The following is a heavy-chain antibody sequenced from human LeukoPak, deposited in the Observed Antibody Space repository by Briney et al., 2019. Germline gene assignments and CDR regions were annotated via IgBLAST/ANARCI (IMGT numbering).Heavy chain of an antibody. CDR3: ARDSKAAAGNINWFDP. CDR1: GGSISSSSYY. V-gene: IGHV4-39*07. J-gene: IGHJ5*02. D-gene: IGHD6-13*01. CDR2: IYYSGST. Sequence: PSETLSLTCTVSGGSISSSSYYWGWIRQPPGKGLEWIGSIYYSGSTYYNPSLKSRGTISVDTSKNQFSLKLSSVTAADTAVYYCARDSKAAAGNINWFDPWGQGTLVTVSS.